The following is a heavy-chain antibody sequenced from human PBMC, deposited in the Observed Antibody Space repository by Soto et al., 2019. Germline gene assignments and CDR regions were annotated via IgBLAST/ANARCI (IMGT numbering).Heavy chain of an antibody. D-gene: IGHD5-12*01. CDR3: ASPGERRDGYHYLMPFDY. V-gene: IGHV1-69*01. CDR2: IIPIFGTA. Sequence: QVQLVQSGAEVKKPGSSVNVSCKASGGTFSSYAISWVRQAPGQGLEWMGGIIPIFGTANYEQKFQGRVTITADESTSTAYLELSSLRSEDTAVYYCASPGERRDGYHYLMPFDYWGQGTLVTVSS. J-gene: IGHJ4*02. CDR1: GGTFSSYA.